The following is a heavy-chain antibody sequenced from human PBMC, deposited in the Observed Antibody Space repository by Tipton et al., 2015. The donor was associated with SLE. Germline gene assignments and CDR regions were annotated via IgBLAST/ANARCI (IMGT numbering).Heavy chain of an antibody. CDR2: INHSGST. Sequence: TLSLTCAVYGGSFSGYYWSWIRQPPGKGLEWIGEINHSGSTNYNPSLKSRVTISVDTPKNQFSLKLSSVTAADTAVYYCARSGGVAAAGPFDYWGQGTLVTVSS. V-gene: IGHV4-34*01. CDR1: GGSFSGYY. J-gene: IGHJ4*02. D-gene: IGHD6-13*01. CDR3: ARSGGVAAAGPFDY.